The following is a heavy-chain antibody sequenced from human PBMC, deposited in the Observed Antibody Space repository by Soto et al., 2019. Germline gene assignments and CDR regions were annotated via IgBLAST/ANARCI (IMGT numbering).Heavy chain of an antibody. J-gene: IGHJ4*02. V-gene: IGHV3-30*18. Sequence: QVQQVESGGGVVQPGRSLRLSCAASGFTFSSYGMHWVRQAPGKGLEWVAVISYDGSNKYYADSVKGRFTISRDNSKNTLYLQMNSLRAEDTAVYYCAKDILLSMGTGYWGQGTLVTVSS. CDR3: AKDILLSMGTGY. CDR1: GFTFSSYG. D-gene: IGHD5-18*01. CDR2: ISYDGSNK.